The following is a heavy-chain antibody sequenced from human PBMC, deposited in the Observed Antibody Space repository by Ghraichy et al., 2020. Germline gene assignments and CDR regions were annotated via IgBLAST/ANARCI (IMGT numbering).Heavy chain of an antibody. Sequence: AGSLRLSCVGSGFTFNGYSMNWVRQSPGKGLEWVSYITGSSRTKSYADSVKGRFTISRDNARNSLFLQMNSLRDEDTAVYYCARGSTVVRFYYYDGMDVWRQGTTVTVSS. CDR1: GFTFNGYS. J-gene: IGHJ6*02. CDR3: ARGSTVVRFYYYDGMDV. V-gene: IGHV3-48*02. D-gene: IGHD4-23*01. CDR2: ITGSSRTK.